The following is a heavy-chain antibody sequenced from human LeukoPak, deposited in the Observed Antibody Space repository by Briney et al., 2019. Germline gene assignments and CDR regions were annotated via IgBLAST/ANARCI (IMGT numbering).Heavy chain of an antibody. D-gene: IGHD2-2*02. CDR3: AKDMSSLVSVAIPNFDY. CDR1: GFTFSSYG. CDR2: IRYDGNNK. J-gene: IGHJ4*02. Sequence: PGGSLRLSCAASGFTFSSYGMHWVRQAPGKGLEWVAFIRYDGNNKYYADSLKGRFTISRDNSKNTLFLQMNSLRAEDTAVYYCAKDMSSLVSVAIPNFDYWGQGTLVTVSS. V-gene: IGHV3-30*02.